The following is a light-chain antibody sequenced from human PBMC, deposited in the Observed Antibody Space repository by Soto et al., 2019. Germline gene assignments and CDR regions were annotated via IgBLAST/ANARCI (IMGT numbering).Light chain of an antibody. CDR1: GSNIGAGYD. J-gene: IGLJ1*01. Sequence: QSVLTQPPSVSGAPGQRVTISCTGSGSNIGAGYDVHWYQQLPGTAPKLLIYGNSNRPSGVPDRFSASKSGTSASLAITGLQAEDEADYYCQSHDSSLSGYVFGTRTKVT. CDR3: QSHDSSLSGYV. V-gene: IGLV1-40*01. CDR2: GNS.